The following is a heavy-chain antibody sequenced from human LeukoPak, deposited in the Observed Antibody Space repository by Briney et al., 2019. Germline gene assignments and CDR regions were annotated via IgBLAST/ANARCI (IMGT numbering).Heavy chain of an antibody. J-gene: IGHJ4*02. D-gene: IGHD1-26*01. CDR3: ARTVGATSTSFDY. CDR1: GGSISSYY. CDR2: ISYSGST. Sequence: PSETPSLTCTVSGGSISSYYWSWIRRSPGKGLEWIGYISYSGSTNYNPSLKCRVTISVDTSKNQFSLRLRSVAAADTAVYYCARTVGATSTSFDYWGQGTLVTVSS. V-gene: IGHV4-59*08.